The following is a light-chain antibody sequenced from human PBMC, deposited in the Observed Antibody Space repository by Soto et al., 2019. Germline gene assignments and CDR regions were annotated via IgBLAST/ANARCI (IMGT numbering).Light chain of an antibody. CDR3: QQYNNWPYT. CDR1: QSVSSN. V-gene: IGKV3-15*01. J-gene: IGKJ2*01. CDR2: RTS. Sequence: EIVMTQSPATLSLSPGERATLSCRASQSVSSNLAWDRQKPGQATTLLIYRTSTRATGIPDRFSGSGSGTEFTLTISCLQSEDFAFYYCQQYNNWPYTFGQGTKLEIK.